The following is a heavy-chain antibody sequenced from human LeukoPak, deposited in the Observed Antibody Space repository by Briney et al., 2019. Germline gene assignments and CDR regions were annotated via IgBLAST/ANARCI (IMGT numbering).Heavy chain of an antibody. CDR1: GGTFSSYA. J-gene: IGHJ4*02. CDR3: ASSIPPRCSSTSCYSPFDY. D-gene: IGHD2-2*01. V-gene: IGHV1-69*04. Sequence: ASVKVSCKASGGTFSSYAISWVRQAPGQGLEWMGRIIPILGIANYAQKFQGRVTITADKSTSTAYMELSSLRSEDTAVYYCASSIPPRCSSTSCYSPFDYWGQGTLVTVSS. CDR2: IIPILGIA.